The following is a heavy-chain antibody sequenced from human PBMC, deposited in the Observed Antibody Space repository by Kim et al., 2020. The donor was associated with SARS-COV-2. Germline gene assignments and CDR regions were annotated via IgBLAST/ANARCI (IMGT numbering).Heavy chain of an antibody. CDR2: VTWDGGNT. CDR1: GFSFEEYN. CDR3: AKDHSLYTSSSMLDS. D-gene: IGHD6-6*01. J-gene: IGHJ5*01. Sequence: GGSLRLSCAASGFSFEEYNMHWVRQAPGKGLEWVSLVTWDGGNTYYADSVNGRFTIARDNSKNALYLQMNTLTTEDTDLYYCAKDHSLYTSSSMLDSWGPGPLVRVSS. V-gene: IGHV3-43*01.